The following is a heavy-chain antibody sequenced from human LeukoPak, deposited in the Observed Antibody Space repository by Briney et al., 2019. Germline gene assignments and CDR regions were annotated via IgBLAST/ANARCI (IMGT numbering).Heavy chain of an antibody. CDR1: GYTFTIYD. CDR3: ARGKKYYGSGYYYYYYMDV. J-gene: IGHJ6*03. Sequence: GASVKVSCMASGYTFTIYDINWVRQAPGQGLEWMGWMNPNSGNPGYAQKLQGRVTMTRNTSISTAYMELSSLRSEDTAVYYCARGKKYYGSGYYYYYYMDVWGKGTTVTISS. V-gene: IGHV1-8*01. D-gene: IGHD3-10*01. CDR2: MNPNSGNP.